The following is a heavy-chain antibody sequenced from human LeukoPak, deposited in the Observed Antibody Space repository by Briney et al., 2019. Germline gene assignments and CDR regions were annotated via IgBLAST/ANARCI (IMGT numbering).Heavy chain of an antibody. D-gene: IGHD3-3*01. V-gene: IGHV4-59*08. CDR3: ARMVTGYDFWSGYYRPFWFDP. Sequence: SETLSLTCTVSGGSISSYYWSWIRQPPGKGLEWIGYIYYSGSTYYNPSLKSRVTISVDTSKNQFSLKLSSVTAADTAVYYCARMVTGYDFWSGYYRPFWFDPWGQGTLVTVSS. J-gene: IGHJ5*02. CDR2: IYYSGST. CDR1: GGSISSYY.